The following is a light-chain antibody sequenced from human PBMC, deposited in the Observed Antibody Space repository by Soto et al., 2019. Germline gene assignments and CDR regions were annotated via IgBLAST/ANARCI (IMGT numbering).Light chain of an antibody. CDR2: DDR. V-gene: IGLV3-21*02. J-gene: IGLJ2*01. CDR3: QVWDSNSDHVV. CDR1: NIGRKS. Sequence: SYELTQPPSVSVAPGQTARITCGGTNIGRKSVHWYQQKPGQAPVVVVYDDRDRPSGIPERFSGSNSGNTAALTISRVEDGDEADYYCQVWDSNSDHVVFGGGTKLTVL.